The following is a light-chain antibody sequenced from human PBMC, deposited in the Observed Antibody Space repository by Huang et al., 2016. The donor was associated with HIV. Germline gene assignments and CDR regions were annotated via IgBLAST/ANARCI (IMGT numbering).Light chain of an antibody. CDR2: ATS. CDR1: QSVRDK. V-gene: IGKV3-15*01. J-gene: IGKJ4*01. Sequence: EIVMTQSPDTLSVSPGERATLSCRASQSVRDKLAWYQQKPGQAPRLLRHATSTRAAGVPARFSGSGSGTEITLTISSLQSEDCGVYYCQQYESWPPLTFGGGTKVEIK. CDR3: QQYESWPPLT.